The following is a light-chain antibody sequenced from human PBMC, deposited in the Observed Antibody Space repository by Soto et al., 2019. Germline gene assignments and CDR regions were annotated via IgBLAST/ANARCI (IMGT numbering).Light chain of an antibody. Sequence: DIKMTQSPSSLSASVGDRVTISCQASQDIGNSLNWYQQKPGKAPELLIYDADNLETGVPSRFSGSETGTYFTLTSSSLQHEDIVTYYCQHYNNLPPTFGPGTNVDIK. CDR1: QDIGNS. V-gene: IGKV1-33*01. J-gene: IGKJ3*01. CDR3: QHYNNLPPT. CDR2: DAD.